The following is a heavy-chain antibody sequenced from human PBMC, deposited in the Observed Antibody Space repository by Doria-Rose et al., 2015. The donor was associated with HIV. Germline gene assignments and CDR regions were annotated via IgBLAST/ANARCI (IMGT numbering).Heavy chain of an antibody. CDR3: ARMGSYRELDY. Sequence: VQLLASGPGLVKPSETLSLTCSVSGASVSSRGYYWNWIRQVPGKGLESLGYTYYTGTSDYSPSLKSRLNMAVDTSKNQFSLKLSFVTVADTAVYYCARMGSYRELDYWGQGARGIGSA. D-gene: IGHD3-3*01. J-gene: IGHJ4*02. CDR2: TYYTGTS. V-gene: IGHV4-31*03. CDR1: GASVSSRGYY.